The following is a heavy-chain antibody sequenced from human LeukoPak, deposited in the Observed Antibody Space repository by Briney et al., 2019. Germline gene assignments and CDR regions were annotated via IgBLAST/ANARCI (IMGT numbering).Heavy chain of an antibody. V-gene: IGHV4-59*01. Sequence: SETLSLTCTVSGGSTTSYYWSWIRQPPGKGLEWIGYIYYSGSTNQNPSLKSRVTISVDTSKNQFSLKLSSVTAADTAVYYCARDSGGYSGLIDYWGQGTLVTVSS. CDR1: GGSTTSYY. J-gene: IGHJ4*02. D-gene: IGHD5-12*01. CDR3: ARDSGGYSGLIDY. CDR2: IYYSGST.